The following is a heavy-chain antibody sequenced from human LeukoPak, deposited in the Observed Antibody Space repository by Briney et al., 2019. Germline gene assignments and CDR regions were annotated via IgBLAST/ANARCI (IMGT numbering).Heavy chain of an antibody. CDR3: ARDLSPVATDYYYYYMDV. J-gene: IGHJ6*03. V-gene: IGHV1-18*01. CDR1: GYTFTSYG. CDR2: ISAYNGNA. D-gene: IGHD4-11*01. Sequence: ASVKVSCKASGYTFTSYGISWVRQAPGQGLEWMGWISAYNGNANYAQKLQGRVTMTTDTSTSTAYMELRSLRSDDTAVYYCARDLSPVATDYYYYYMDVWGKGTTVTVSS.